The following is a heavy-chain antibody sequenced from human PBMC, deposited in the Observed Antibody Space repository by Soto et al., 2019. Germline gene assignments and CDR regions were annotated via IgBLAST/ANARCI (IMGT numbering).Heavy chain of an antibody. Sequence: EVQLVESGGGLVQSGGSLGLSCAASGFSFRSYWMHWVRQAPGKGLVWVARISSDGSSTTYADSANGRFTISRDNAANTLYLQMSSLRAEDTAVYYCAREYYGVLTGYYNDYCGQGTLVTVSS. V-gene: IGHV3-74*01. D-gene: IGHD3-9*01. CDR3: AREYYGVLTGYYNDY. CDR1: GFSFRSYW. CDR2: ISSDGSST. J-gene: IGHJ4*02.